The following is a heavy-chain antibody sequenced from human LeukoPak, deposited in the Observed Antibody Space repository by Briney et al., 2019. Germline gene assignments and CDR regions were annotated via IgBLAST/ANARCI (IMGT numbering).Heavy chain of an antibody. CDR3: AKDRSLVVVIAILFDY. D-gene: IGHD2-21*01. V-gene: IGHV3-23*01. CDR1: GFTFSSYA. Sequence: GGSLRLSCAASGFTFSSYAMSSVRQAPRKGLEWVSAISGSGGSTYYADSVKGRFTISRDNSKNTLYLQMNSLRAEDTAVYYCAKDRSLVVVIAILFDYWGQGTLVTVSS. J-gene: IGHJ4*02. CDR2: ISGSGGST.